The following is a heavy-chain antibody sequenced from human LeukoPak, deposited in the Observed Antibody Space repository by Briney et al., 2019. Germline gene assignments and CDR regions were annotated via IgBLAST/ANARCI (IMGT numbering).Heavy chain of an antibody. Sequence: PSETLSLTCTVSGGSISSGDYYWSWIRQPPGKGLESIGYIYYSGSTYYNPSLKSRVTISVDTSKDQFSLKLSSVTAADTAVYYCARTYYYDSSGYYEYFQHWGQGTLVTVSS. CDR1: GGSISSGDYY. CDR2: IYYSGST. J-gene: IGHJ1*01. D-gene: IGHD3-22*01. CDR3: ARTYYYDSSGYYEYFQH. V-gene: IGHV4-30-4*08.